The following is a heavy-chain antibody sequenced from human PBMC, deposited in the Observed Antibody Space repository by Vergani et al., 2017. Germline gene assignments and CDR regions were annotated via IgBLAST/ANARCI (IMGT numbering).Heavy chain of an antibody. CDR3: ARDRGYSSSWRVTPHYYNYGMDG. CDR1: GGPISSGVYY. Sequence: QVQLQESGPGLVKPSQTLSLPCTVSGGPISSGVYYWSWIRQPPGKGLEWIGYIYYSGSTYYNPSLKSRVTISVDTAKNQFSLKLSSVTAADTAVYYCARDRGYSSSWRVTPHYYNYGMDGWSQGTTVTVSS. V-gene: IGHV4-30-4*08. J-gene: IGHJ6*02. D-gene: IGHD6-13*01. CDR2: IYYSGST.